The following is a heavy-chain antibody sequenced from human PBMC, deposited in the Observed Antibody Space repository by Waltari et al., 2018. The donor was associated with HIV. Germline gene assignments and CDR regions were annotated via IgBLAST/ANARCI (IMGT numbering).Heavy chain of an antibody. D-gene: IGHD1-26*01. CDR1: GFTFSSYG. Sequence: QVQLVESGGGVVQPGKSLRLSCAASGFTFSSYGMHWVRQAPGKGMEWVAVISFDGANNNYADSVKGRFTISRDNAKTSLYLQMNSLRTEDTALYYCAKAESFFHPPDYWGQGTLVTVSS. CDR2: ISFDGANN. V-gene: IGHV3-30*18. CDR3: AKAESFFHPPDY. J-gene: IGHJ4*02.